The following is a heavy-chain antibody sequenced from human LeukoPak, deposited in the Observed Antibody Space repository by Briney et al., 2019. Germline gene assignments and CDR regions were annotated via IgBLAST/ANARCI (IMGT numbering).Heavy chain of an antibody. V-gene: IGHV3-23*01. Sequence: QPGGSLRLSCAASGFTFSSYWMHWVRQAPGMGLVWVSAISGSGGSTYYADSVKGRFTISRDNSKNTLYLQMNSLRAEDTAVYYCARELVPFDYWGQGTLVTVSS. CDR3: ARELVPFDY. J-gene: IGHJ4*02. D-gene: IGHD2-2*01. CDR1: GFTFSSYW. CDR2: ISGSGGST.